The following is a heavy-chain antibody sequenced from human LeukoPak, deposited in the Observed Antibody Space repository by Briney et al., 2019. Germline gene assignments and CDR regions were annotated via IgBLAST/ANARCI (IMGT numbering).Heavy chain of an antibody. CDR3: AKTMGVMGGIAAAKFDY. V-gene: IGHV3-30-3*02. Sequence: PGRSLRLSCAASGFTFSSYAMHWVRQAPGKGLEWVAVISYDGSNKYYADSVKGRFTISRDNSKNTLYLQMNSLRAEDTAVYYCAKTMGVMGGIAAAKFDYWGQGTLVTVSS. J-gene: IGHJ4*02. CDR1: GFTFSSYA. D-gene: IGHD6-13*01. CDR2: ISYDGSNK.